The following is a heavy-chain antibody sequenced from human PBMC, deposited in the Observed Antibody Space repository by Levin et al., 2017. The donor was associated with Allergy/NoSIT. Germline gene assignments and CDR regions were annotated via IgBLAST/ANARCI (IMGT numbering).Heavy chain of an antibody. CDR2: IKSKTDGGTT. CDR3: TTVVVVVPAAMRSYYYYYMDV. CDR1: GFTFSNAW. V-gene: IGHV3-15*01. J-gene: IGHJ6*03. Sequence: GESLKISCAASGFTFSNAWMSWVRQAPGKGLEWVGRIKSKTDGGTTDYAAPVKGRFTISRDDSKNTLYLQMNSLKTEDTAVYYCTTVVVVVPAAMRSYYYYYMDVWGKGTTVTVSS. D-gene: IGHD2-2*01.